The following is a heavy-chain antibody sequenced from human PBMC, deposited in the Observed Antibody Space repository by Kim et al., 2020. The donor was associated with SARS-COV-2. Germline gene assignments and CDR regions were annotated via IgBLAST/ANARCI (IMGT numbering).Heavy chain of an antibody. CDR3: AKDMALELLLSLGAFDI. CDR1: GFTFDDYA. J-gene: IGHJ3*02. V-gene: IGHV3-9*01. D-gene: IGHD2-15*01. Sequence: GGSLRLSCAASGFTFDDYAMHWVRQAPGKGLEWVSGISWNSGSIGYADSVKGRFTISRDNAKNSLYLQMNSLRAEDTALYYCAKDMALELLLSLGAFDIWGQGTMVTVSS. CDR2: ISWNSGSI.